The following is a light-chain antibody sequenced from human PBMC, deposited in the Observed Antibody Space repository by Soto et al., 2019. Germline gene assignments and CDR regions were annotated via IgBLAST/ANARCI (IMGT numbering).Light chain of an antibody. CDR3: SSYEASHKLVV. J-gene: IGLJ2*01. Sequence: QSVLTQPPSVSAAPGQKVSISCSGGTSNMAKNFVSWYQQFPGAAPKLLMYEDNKRPSGIPDRFSGSKSGTTATLAITGLQAEDEADYYCSSYEASHKLVVFGGGTKLTVL. V-gene: IGLV1-51*02. CDR1: TSNMAKNF. CDR2: EDN.